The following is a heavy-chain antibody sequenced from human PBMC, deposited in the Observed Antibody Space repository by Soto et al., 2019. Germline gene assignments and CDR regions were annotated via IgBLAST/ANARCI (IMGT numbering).Heavy chain of an antibody. V-gene: IGHV4-59*01. CDR3: ARTERWFNP. CDR1: GGSISSYY. D-gene: IGHD1-1*01. CDR2: IYYGGST. Sequence: SDPLSLSCTVPGGSISSYYWSWIRQPPGKEMEWIGYIYYGGSTNYNPSLKSRVTISVDTSKNQFSLTLSSVTAADTAVYYCARTERWFNPCGRVTLVTVS. J-gene: IGHJ5*02.